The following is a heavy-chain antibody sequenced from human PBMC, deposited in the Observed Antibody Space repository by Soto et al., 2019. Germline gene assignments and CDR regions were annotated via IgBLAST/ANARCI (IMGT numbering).Heavy chain of an antibody. D-gene: IGHD1-26*01. V-gene: IGHV4-59*01. CDR1: GGSINNYF. J-gene: IGHJ4*02. Sequence: SETLSLTCTASGGSINNYFWSWIRQPPGKGLEWIGYIYDSGSTNYNPSLKSRVTISVDTSKNQFSLKLSSVTAADTAVYYCARVRGTYSHFDYWGQGALVTVSS. CDR3: ARVRGTYSHFDY. CDR2: IYDSGST.